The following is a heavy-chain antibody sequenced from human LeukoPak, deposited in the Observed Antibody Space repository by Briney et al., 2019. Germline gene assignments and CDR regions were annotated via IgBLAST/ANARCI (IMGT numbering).Heavy chain of an antibody. CDR1: GITLSTYW. J-gene: IGHJ3*02. V-gene: IGHV3-7*05. Sequence: SGGSLRLSCAGSGITLSTYWMSWIRQAPGKGLEWVGNIKQDGSEKYFVDSLRGRFTISRDNAKNSLFLQMNSLRAEDTAVYYCARDQGAFDMWGQGTMATVSS. CDR3: ARDQGAFDM. CDR2: IKQDGSEK.